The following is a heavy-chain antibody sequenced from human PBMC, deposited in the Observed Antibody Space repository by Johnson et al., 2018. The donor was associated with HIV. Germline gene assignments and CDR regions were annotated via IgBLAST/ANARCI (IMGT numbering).Heavy chain of an antibody. D-gene: IGHD1-1*01. CDR2: IKSESDGGST. CDR3: TTDPNDGGTFDL. V-gene: IGHV3-15*01. Sequence: VQLVESGGRVVRPGGSLRLSCAASGFTVTKAWMNWVRQAPGKGLEWVGRIKSESDGGSTDHAAPVKGRFTISRDDSKNTLDLQMHSLKTEDTAVYYCTTDPNDGGTFDLWGPGTLVTVSS. J-gene: IGHJ3*01. CDR1: GFTVTKAW.